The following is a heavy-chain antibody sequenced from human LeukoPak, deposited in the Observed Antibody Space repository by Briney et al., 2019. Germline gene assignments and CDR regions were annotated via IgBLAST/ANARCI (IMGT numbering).Heavy chain of an antibody. CDR3: ATVVINYYDSSGYYSRKKYNWFDP. Sequence: GASVKVSCKVSGYTLTELSMHWVRQAPGKGLEWMGGFDPEDGETIYAQKFQGRVTMTEDTSTDTAYMELSSLRSEDTAVYYCATVVINYYDSSGYYSRKKYNWFDPWGQGTLVTVSS. D-gene: IGHD3-22*01. CDR1: GYTLTELS. J-gene: IGHJ5*02. CDR2: FDPEDGET. V-gene: IGHV1-24*01.